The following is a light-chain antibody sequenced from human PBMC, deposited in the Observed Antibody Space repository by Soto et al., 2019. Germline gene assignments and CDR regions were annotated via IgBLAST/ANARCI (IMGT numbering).Light chain of an antibody. CDR2: DAS. Sequence: VLTQSPATLSLSPGESATLSCRASQRVNSNYFAWYQQKPGQTPRLLIYDASTRATGISGSFSGSGSGTEFTLTISSLQSEDFAVYYCQQYNRWPLTFGGGTKVDIK. CDR1: QRVNSN. V-gene: IGKV3-15*01. J-gene: IGKJ4*01. CDR3: QQYNRWPLT.